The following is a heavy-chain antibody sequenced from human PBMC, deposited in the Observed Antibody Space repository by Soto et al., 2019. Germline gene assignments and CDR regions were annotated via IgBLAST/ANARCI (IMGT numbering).Heavy chain of an antibody. CDR1: GFTFSSYW. V-gene: IGHV3-7*01. D-gene: IGHD5-12*01. CDR2: IKQDGSEK. CDR3: ARFPRGIVATISAAFDI. J-gene: IGHJ3*02. Sequence: GGSLRLSCAASGFTFSSYWMSWVRQAPGRGLEWVANIKQDGSEKYYVDSVKCRFTISRDNAKNSLYLQMNSLRAEDTAVYYCARFPRGIVATISAAFDIWGQGTMVTVSS.